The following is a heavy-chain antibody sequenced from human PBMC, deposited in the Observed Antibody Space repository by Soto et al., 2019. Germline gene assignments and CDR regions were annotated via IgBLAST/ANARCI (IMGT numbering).Heavy chain of an antibody. J-gene: IGHJ5*02. CDR1: GSSVSSGIYY. D-gene: IGHD2-15*01. Sequence: SETLSLTCTVSGSSVSSGIYYWSWIRQPPGKGLEWIGNIYYSGSTIYNPSLKSRVTISVDTSKSQLSLKLTSVTAADTAVYYCAREQRSIVSPWFDPWGQGTLVTVSS. CDR3: AREQRSIVSPWFDP. V-gene: IGHV4-61*01. CDR2: IYYSGST.